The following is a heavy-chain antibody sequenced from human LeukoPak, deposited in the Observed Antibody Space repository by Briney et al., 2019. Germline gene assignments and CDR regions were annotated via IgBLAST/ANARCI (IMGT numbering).Heavy chain of an antibody. V-gene: IGHV3-30*02. J-gene: IGHJ4*02. CDR1: GFTFSSYG. CDR3: ANAQPAVAGTDTMYYFDY. D-gene: IGHD6-19*01. Sequence: GGSLRLSCAASGFTFSSYGMHWVRQAPGKGLEWVAFIRYDGNNKYYADSVKGRFTISRDNSKNTLYLQMNSLRAEDTAVYYCANAQPAVAGTDTMYYFDYWGQGTLVTVSS. CDR2: IRYDGNNK.